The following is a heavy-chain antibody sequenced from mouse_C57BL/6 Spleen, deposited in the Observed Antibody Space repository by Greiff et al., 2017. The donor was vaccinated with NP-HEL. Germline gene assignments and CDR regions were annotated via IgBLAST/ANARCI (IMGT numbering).Heavy chain of an antibody. V-gene: IGHV1-82*01. CDR1: GYAFSSSW. CDR3: ARSLYDGYYLGGDY. D-gene: IGHD2-3*01. J-gene: IGHJ2*01. Sequence: QVQLQQSGPELVKPGASVKISCKASGYAFSSSWMNWVKQRPGKGLEWIGRIYPGDGDTNYNGKFKGKATLTADKSSSTAYMQLSSLTSEDSAVYFCARSLYDGYYLGGDYWGQGTTLTVSS. CDR2: IYPGDGDT.